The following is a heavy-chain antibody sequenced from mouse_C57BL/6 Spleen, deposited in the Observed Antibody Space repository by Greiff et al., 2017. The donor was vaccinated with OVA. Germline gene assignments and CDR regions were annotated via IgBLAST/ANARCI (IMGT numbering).Heavy chain of an antibody. Sequence: EVQLQQSGPGLVKPSQSLSLTCSVTGYSITSGYYWHWIRQFPGNKLEWMGYISYDGSNNYNPSLKNRISITRDTSKNQFFLKLNSVTTEDTATYYCARGGDYDWYFDVWGTGTTVTVSS. D-gene: IGHD2-4*01. J-gene: IGHJ1*03. V-gene: IGHV3-6*01. CDR2: ISYDGSN. CDR1: GYSITSGYY. CDR3: ARGGDYDWYFDV.